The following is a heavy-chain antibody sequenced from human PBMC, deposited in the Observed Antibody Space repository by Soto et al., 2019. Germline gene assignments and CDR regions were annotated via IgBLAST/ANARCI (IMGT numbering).Heavy chain of an antibody. CDR2: INADNGNT. J-gene: IGHJ6*02. Sequence: ASVKVSCKASGYTFTSYTIHWVRQAPGQRLEWMGWINADNGNTKYSQKFQGRVTITRDTSTSTAYMELRSLRSDDTAVYYCARDLPTLDYYYYGMDVWGLGTTVTVSS. CDR1: GYTFTSYT. CDR3: ARDLPTLDYYYYGMDV. V-gene: IGHV1-3*01.